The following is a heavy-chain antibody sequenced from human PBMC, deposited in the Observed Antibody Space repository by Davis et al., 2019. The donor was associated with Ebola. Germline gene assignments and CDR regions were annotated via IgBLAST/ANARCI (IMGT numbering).Heavy chain of an antibody. D-gene: IGHD4/OR15-4a*01. Sequence: GESLKISCTASGFTFSTYSMDWVRQAPGKGLEWVSYISGGSETIHYADSVKGRFTISRDNAKNSLYLQMNSLRDEDTAVYYCARVGFRCSCDDCWGQGTLVTVSS. CDR3: ARVGFRCSCDDC. J-gene: IGHJ4*02. V-gene: IGHV3-48*02. CDR1: GFTFSTYS. CDR2: ISGGSETI.